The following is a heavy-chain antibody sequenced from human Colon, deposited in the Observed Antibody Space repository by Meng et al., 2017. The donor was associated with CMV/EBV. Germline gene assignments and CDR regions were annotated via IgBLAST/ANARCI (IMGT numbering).Heavy chain of an antibody. CDR2: TYYRGSP. J-gene: IGHJ6*02. Sequence: SETLSLTCNVSGGSISSNFHYWGWIRQPPGKGLEWIGSTYYRGSPDYNPSLKSRLTISVDTSKNQFSLNLSSVTAADTAVYYCASSHFDFWSNYAHPRGWALDVWGQGTTVTVSS. V-gene: IGHV4-39*07. D-gene: IGHD3-3*01. CDR1: GGSISSNFHY. CDR3: ASSHFDFWSNYAHPRGWALDV.